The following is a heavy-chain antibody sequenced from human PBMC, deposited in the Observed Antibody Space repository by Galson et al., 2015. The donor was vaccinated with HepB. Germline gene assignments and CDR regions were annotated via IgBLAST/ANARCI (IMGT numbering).Heavy chain of an antibody. CDR1: GGSISSGGYY. CDR3: ARSPYCSSTSCYEFDY. CDR2: IYYSGST. D-gene: IGHD2-2*01. V-gene: IGHV4-31*03. J-gene: IGHJ4*02. Sequence: TLSLTCTVSGGSISSGGYYWSWIRQHPGKGLEWIGYIYYSGSTYYNPSLKSRVTISVDTSKNQFSLKLSSVTAADTAVYYCARSPYCSSTSCYEFDYWGQGTLVTVSS.